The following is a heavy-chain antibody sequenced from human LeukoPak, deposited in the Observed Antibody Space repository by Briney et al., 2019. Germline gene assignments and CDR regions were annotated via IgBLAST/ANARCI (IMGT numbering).Heavy chain of an antibody. CDR2: IKSDGSST. Sequence: PGGSLRLSCAASGFTFSSYWMHWVRQAPGKGLVWVSRIKSDGSSTSYADSVKGRFTISRDNAKNTLYLQMNSLKTEDTAVYYCARDSGVNYGDYYPDWFDPWGQGTLVTVSS. J-gene: IGHJ5*02. CDR1: GFTFSSYW. D-gene: IGHD4-17*01. CDR3: ARDSGVNYGDYYPDWFDP. V-gene: IGHV3-74*01.